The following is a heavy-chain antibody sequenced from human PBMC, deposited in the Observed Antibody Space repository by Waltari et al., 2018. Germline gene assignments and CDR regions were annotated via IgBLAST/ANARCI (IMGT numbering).Heavy chain of an antibody. CDR1: GFTLTSYA. D-gene: IGHD2-21*01. V-gene: IGHV3-23*03. CDR2: LFSGGST. Sequence: EAHLLESGGGLVQPGGSLRLSCAASGFTLTSYAMSWVRQAPGKGLEWVSVLFSGGSTHYVDSLKGRFTISRDNSNNTLYLQMNSLRVEDSAVYYCAKSPKSGDGYYYYMDVWGKGTTVTVSS. J-gene: IGHJ6*03. CDR3: AKSPKSGDGYYYYMDV.